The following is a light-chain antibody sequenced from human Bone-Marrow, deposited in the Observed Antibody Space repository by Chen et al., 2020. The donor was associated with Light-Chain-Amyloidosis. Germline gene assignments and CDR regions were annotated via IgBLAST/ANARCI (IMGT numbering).Light chain of an antibody. CDR3: QVWDRSSDRPV. J-gene: IGLJ3*02. CDR2: DDS. CDR1: NIGSTS. V-gene: IGLV3-21*02. Sequence: SYVLTQPSSVSVAPGQTATIPCGGNNIGSTSVHWYQQTPGQAPLLVVYDDSARPSGIPGRLSGSNSGTTATRTSSRGEAGDEADYYCQVWDRSSDRPVFGGGTKLTVL.